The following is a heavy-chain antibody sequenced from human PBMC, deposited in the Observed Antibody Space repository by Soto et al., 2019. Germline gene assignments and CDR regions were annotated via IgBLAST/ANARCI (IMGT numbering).Heavy chain of an antibody. Sequence: QITLRESGPTLVKPTQTVTLTCTFSGFSLSNIGVAVGWIRQPPGKALEWLTIIYWNDDERYNPSLKNRLTITKDTSRNQVVLTMTNMDPVDTATYFCAHMSGGINWFDPWGQGTLVTVSP. CDR1: GFSLSNIGVA. D-gene: IGHD6-19*01. CDR2: IYWNDDE. J-gene: IGHJ5*02. CDR3: AHMSGGINWFDP. V-gene: IGHV2-5*01.